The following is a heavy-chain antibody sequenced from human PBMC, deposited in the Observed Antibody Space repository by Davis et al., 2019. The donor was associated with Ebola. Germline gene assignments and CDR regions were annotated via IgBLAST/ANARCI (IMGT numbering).Heavy chain of an antibody. CDR1: GYTFTSYY. CDR3: ARDYGSMTTVTTGAFDI. J-gene: IGHJ3*02. D-gene: IGHD4-17*01. CDR2: INPSGGST. Sequence: ASVKVSCKASGYTFTSYYMHWVRQAPGQGLEWMGIINPSGGSTSYAQKFQGRVTITADESTSTAYMELSSLRYEDTAVYYCARDYGSMTTVTTGAFDIWGQETMVTVSS. V-gene: IGHV1-46*01.